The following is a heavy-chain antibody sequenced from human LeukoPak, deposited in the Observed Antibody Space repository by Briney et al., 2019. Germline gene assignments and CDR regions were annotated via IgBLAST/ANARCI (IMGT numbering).Heavy chain of an antibody. CDR2: INAGNGNT. CDR3: ARDLANYYFDY. CDR1: GYTFTGYY. J-gene: IGHJ4*02. D-gene: IGHD1-1*01. Sequence: GASVKVSCKASGYTFTGYYMHWVRQAPGQRLEWMGWINAGNGNTKYSQKFQGRVTITRDTSASTAYMELSSLRSEDTAVYYCARDLANYYFDYWGQGTLVTVSS. V-gene: IGHV1-3*01.